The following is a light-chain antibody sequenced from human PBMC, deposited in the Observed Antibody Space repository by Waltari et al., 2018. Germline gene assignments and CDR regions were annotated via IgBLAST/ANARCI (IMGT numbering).Light chain of an antibody. V-gene: IGLV2-11*01. CDR2: DVN. J-gene: IGLJ2*01. Sequence: QSALTQPRSVSGSPGQSVTISCTGNSSDVGGYNHVSRSKQHPGKAPKLMIYDVNKRPSGVPDRFSGSKSGNTASLTISGLQAEDEADYSCCSYTGSYTYVVFGGGTKLTVL. CDR1: SSDVGGYNH. CDR3: CSYTGSYTYVV.